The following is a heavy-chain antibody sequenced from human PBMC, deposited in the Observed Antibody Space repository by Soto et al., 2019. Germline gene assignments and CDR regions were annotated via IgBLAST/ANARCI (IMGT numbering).Heavy chain of an antibody. V-gene: IGHV3-30*04. CDR2: ITYDGSTQ. J-gene: IGHJ6*02. Sequence: QVQLVESGGGVVQPGRSLRLSCAASGSTFSDDALHWVRQAPGKGLEWVAVITYDGSTQHYADSVRGRFTISRDNSKNMLFLQMSSLRGDDTAVYYCARDVGTKLDFWITSGMDVWGQGTTVTVSS. CDR3: ARDVGTKLDFWITSGMDV. CDR1: GSTFSDDA. D-gene: IGHD3-3*01.